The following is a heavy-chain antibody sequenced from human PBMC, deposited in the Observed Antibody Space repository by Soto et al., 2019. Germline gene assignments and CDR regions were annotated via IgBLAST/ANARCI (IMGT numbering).Heavy chain of an antibody. CDR2: VYNSGST. CDR1: GGSISSNY. Sequence: PSETVSLTCTVSGGSISSNYWTWIRQPPGKGLEWIGYVYNSGSTNYNPSLKSRVTISEDTSKSQFPLKVNSMTAADTAVYYCARYRREAVAGYTLDNWGQGILVTVSS. D-gene: IGHD6-13*01. CDR3: ARYRREAVAGYTLDN. J-gene: IGHJ4*02. V-gene: IGHV4-59*01.